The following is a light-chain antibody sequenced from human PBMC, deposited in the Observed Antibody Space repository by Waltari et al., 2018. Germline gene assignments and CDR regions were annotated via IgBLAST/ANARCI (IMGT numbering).Light chain of an antibody. Sequence: IQMTQSPSSVPAPVGDRVTITCRASQGISSWLAWYQPKPGQAPKLLIYAASSLQSGVPSSFSGSGSGTDFTLAHSSLQPEDFATYYCQQANSFQFTFGVGPKVEIK. CDR3: QQANSFQFT. J-gene: IGKJ4*01. CDR1: QGISSW. V-gene: IGKV1-12*01. CDR2: AAS.